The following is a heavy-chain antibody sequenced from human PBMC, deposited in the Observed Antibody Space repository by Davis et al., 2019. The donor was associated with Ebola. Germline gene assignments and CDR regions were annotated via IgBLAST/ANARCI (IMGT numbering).Heavy chain of an antibody. CDR1: GYTFTSYY. Sequence: ASVKVSCKASGYTFTSYYMHWVRQAPGQGLEWMGIINPSGGSTSYAQKFQGRVTMTRDTSTSTAYMELSSLRSEDTAVYYCARAGVVVPAAILVPLDYYYYGMDVWGKGTTVTVSS. V-gene: IGHV1-46*01. CDR3: ARAGVVVPAAILVPLDYYYYGMDV. CDR2: INPSGGST. J-gene: IGHJ6*04. D-gene: IGHD2-2*01.